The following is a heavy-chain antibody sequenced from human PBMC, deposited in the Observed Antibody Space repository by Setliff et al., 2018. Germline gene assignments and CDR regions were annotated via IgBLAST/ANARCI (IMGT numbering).Heavy chain of an antibody. J-gene: IGHJ3*02. V-gene: IGHV3-21*01. CDR2: ISSSSDYI. Sequence: PGESLKISCTASGFTFRTYNMNWVRQAPGKGLEWVSSISSSSDYIYYADSVRGRFTISRDNAKNSLYLQMNSLRAEDTAVYYCASAGHSGSWFPFDAFHIWGQGTMVTVSS. CDR1: GFTFRTYN. CDR3: ASAGHSGSWFPFDAFHI. D-gene: IGHD6-13*01.